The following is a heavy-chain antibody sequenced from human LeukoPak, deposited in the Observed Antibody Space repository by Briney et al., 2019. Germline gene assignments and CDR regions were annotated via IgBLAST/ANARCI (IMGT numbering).Heavy chain of an antibody. CDR2: IYYSGST. J-gene: IGHJ3*02. V-gene: IGHV4-59*01. CDR1: GGPISSYY. D-gene: IGHD3-3*01. Sequence: SETLSLTCTVSGGPISSYYWSWIRQPPGKGLEWIGYIYYSGSTNYNPSLKSRVTISVDTSKNQFSLKLSSVTAADTAVYYCARVRNGYDFWSGYYKGAFDIWGQGTMVTVSS. CDR3: ARVRNGYDFWSGYYKGAFDI.